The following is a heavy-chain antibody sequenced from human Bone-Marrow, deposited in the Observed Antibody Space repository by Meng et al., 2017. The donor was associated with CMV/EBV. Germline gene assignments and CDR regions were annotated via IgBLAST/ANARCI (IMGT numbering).Heavy chain of an antibody. Sequence: SVKVSCKASGGTFSSYAISWVRQAPGQGLEWMGGIIPILGIANYAQKFQGRVTITADKSTSTAYMELSSLRSEDTAVYYCAKGSHVSTSCWSCHWFDPWGQGTLVTVSS. CDR1: GGTFSSYA. CDR2: IIPILGIA. D-gene: IGHD2-2*01. CDR3: AKGSHVSTSCWSCHWFDP. J-gene: IGHJ5*02. V-gene: IGHV1-69*10.